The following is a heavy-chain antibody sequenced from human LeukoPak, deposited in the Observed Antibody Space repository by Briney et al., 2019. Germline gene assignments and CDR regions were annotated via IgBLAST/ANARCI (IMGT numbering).Heavy chain of an antibody. CDR2: INHSGST. J-gene: IGHJ4*02. D-gene: IGHD3-10*01. CDR3: ASNSFDYYGSGSYSVDY. CDR1: GGSFSGYY. V-gene: IGHV4-34*01. Sequence: PSQTLSLTCAVYGGSFSGYYWSWIRQPPGKGLEWIGEINHSGSTNYNPSLKSRVTISVATSKNQFSLKLSSVTAADTAVYYCASNSFDYYGSGSYSVDYWGQGTLVTVSS.